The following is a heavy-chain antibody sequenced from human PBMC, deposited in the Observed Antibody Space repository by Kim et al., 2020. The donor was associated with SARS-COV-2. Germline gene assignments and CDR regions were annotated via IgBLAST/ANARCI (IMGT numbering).Heavy chain of an antibody. CDR2: ISAYNGNT. CDR3: ARDGLEYYGSGYGMDV. V-gene: IGHV1-18*01. D-gene: IGHD3-10*01. Sequence: ASVKVSCKASGYTFTSYGISWVRQAPGQGLEWMGWISAYNGNTNYAQKLQGRVTMTTDTSTSTAYMELRSLRSDDTAVYYCARDGLEYYGSGYGMDVWGQGTTVTVSS. J-gene: IGHJ6*02. CDR1: GYTFTSYG.